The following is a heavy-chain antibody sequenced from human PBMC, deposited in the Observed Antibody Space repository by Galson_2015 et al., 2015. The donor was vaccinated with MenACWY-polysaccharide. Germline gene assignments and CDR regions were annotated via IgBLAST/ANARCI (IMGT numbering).Heavy chain of an antibody. Sequence: SLRLSCAASGFTFSSYAMHRVRQAPGKGLEWVAIISYDESNKYYSDSVKGRFTISRDNSENTLYLQMNSLRAEDTAVYYCARTYCDRTTCYGLDVWGQRTTVTVSS. CDR1: GFTFSSYA. CDR3: ARTYCDRTTCYGLDV. J-gene: IGHJ6*02. D-gene: IGHD2-2*01. CDR2: ISYDESNK. V-gene: IGHV3-30-3*01.